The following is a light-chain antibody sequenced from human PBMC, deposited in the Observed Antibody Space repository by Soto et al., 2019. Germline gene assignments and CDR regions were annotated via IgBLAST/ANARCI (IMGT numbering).Light chain of an antibody. J-gene: IGKJ3*01. V-gene: IGKV3-20*01. CDR3: QQYGSSPGFT. CDR1: QSVRGSN. Sequence: EIVLTQSPGTLSFSPGERATSSCRPSQSVRGSNLAWYQQKPGQAPRLLTYGASSRATGIPDRFSGSGSGTDFTLNISRLEPEDFAVYYCQQYGSSPGFTFVPGTKVYIK. CDR2: GAS.